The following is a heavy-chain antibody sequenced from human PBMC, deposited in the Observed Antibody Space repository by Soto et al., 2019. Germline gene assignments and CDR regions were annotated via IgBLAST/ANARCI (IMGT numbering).Heavy chain of an antibody. Sequence: PGGSLRLSCSASGFTFSIYAMHWVRQAPGKGLEYVSAISSNGGSTYYADSVKGRFTISRDNSKNTLYLQMSSLRAEDTAVYYCVKTPTTYSSSWYFDYSGQGTLVTVSS. V-gene: IGHV3-64D*08. CDR3: VKTPTTYSSSWYFDY. D-gene: IGHD6-13*01. CDR1: GFTFSIYA. CDR2: ISSNGGST. J-gene: IGHJ4*02.